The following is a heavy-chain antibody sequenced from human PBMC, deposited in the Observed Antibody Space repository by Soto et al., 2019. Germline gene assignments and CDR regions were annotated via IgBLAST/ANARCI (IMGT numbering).Heavy chain of an antibody. V-gene: IGHV1-2*04. D-gene: IGHD5-12*01. CDR3: ARVATSGDGLDY. CDR1: GTPSPAS. J-gene: IGHJ4*02. CDR2: INPKGGGT. Sequence: QVQLVQSGAEVKKPGPQWRVPAKLSGTPSPASNITGFDRAPGKGLEWMGWINPKGGGTNYAQKFQGWVTMTRDTSISTAYMELSRLRSDDTAVYYCARVATSGDGLDYWGQGTLVTVSS.